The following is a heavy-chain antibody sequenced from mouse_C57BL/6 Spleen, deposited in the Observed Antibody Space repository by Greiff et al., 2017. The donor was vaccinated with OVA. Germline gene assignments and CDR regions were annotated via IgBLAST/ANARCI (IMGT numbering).Heavy chain of an antibody. CDR3: ARELGPYFDD. Sequence: EVKLVESEGGLVQPGRSMKLSCTASGFTFSDYSMAWVRQVPAQGLDWVANITYDGSSTYYLDSLTRRFIISRDNAKNILYLQMSSLKSEDTATYYCARELGPYFDDWGQGTTRTVSS. J-gene: IGHJ2*01. CDR1: GFTFSDYS. D-gene: IGHD4-1*01. V-gene: IGHV5-16*01. CDR2: ITYDGSST.